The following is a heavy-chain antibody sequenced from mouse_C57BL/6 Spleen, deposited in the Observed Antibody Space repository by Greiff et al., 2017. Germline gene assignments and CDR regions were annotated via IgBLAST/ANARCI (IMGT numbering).Heavy chain of an antibody. CDR2: ILPGSGST. V-gene: IGHV1-9*01. Sequence: QVQLQQSGAELMKPGASVKLSCKATGYTFTGYWIEWVKQRPGHGLEWIGEILPGSGSTNYNEKFKGKATFTESTSSNTAYMQLSSLTTEDSAIYYCARSNYVHAYYDAMDDWGQGTSVTVSS. D-gene: IGHD2-5*01. CDR1: GYTFTGYW. J-gene: IGHJ4*01. CDR3: ARSNYVHAYYDAMDD.